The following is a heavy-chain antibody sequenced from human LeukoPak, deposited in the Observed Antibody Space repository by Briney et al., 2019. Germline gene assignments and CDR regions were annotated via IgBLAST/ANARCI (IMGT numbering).Heavy chain of an antibody. V-gene: IGHV3-74*01. Sequence: GGSLRLSCAAPGNYWMHWVRQAPGKGLVWVSHINSDGSWTSYADSVKGRFTISKDNAKNTVYLQMNSLRAEDTALYYCAKGTGGSLAAADPPFVYWGQGTLVTVSS. D-gene: IGHD6-13*01. J-gene: IGHJ4*02. CDR1: GNYW. CDR3: AKGTGGSLAAADPPFVY. CDR2: INSDGSWT.